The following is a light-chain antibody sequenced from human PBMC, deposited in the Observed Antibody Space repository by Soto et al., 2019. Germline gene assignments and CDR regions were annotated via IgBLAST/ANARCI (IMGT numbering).Light chain of an antibody. Sequence: DIQMTQSPSTLSASVGDRVTITCRASQSISSWLAWYQQKPGKAPKLLIYAASTLQSGVPSRISGSGSGTDFTLTISSLQPEDVATYYCQKYSSAPFTFGPGTKVDIK. CDR1: QSISSW. CDR3: QKYSSAPFT. V-gene: IGKV1-27*01. CDR2: AAS. J-gene: IGKJ3*01.